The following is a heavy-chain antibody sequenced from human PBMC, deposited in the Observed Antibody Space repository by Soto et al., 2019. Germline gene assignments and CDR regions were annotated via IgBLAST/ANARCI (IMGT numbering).Heavy chain of an antibody. CDR1: GYTFTGYY. J-gene: IGHJ2*01. CDR2: MNPNSGNT. V-gene: IGHV1-8*02. D-gene: IGHD1-26*01. Sequence: ASVKVSCKASGYTFTGYYMHWVRQATGQGLEWMGWMNPNSGNTGYAQKFQGRVTMTRNTSISTAYMELSSLRSEDTAVYYCARRYYAADYYYFDLWGRGTLVTVSS. CDR3: ARRYYAADYYYFDL.